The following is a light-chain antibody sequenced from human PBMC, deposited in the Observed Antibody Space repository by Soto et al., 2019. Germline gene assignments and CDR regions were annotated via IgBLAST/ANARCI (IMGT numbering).Light chain of an antibody. J-gene: IGKJ5*01. Sequence: EIVLTQSPVTLSLSPGERATLSCRASQTVSNQLAWYQQKPGQAPRLLIYDASRRVTGIPARFSGSGSGTEFTLTISSLQSEDFAVYYCQQYNNWPLITFGQGTRLEIK. CDR1: QTVSNQ. V-gene: IGKV3D-15*01. CDR2: DAS. CDR3: QQYNNWPLIT.